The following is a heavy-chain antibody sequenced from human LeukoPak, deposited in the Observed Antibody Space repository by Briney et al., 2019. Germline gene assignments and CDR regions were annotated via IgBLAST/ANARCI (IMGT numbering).Heavy chain of an antibody. CDR2: IYYSGST. D-gene: IGHD3-22*01. CDR1: GDSISSSY. CDR3: ARKGYYDGSGFYPDAFDI. Sequence: PSETLSLTCTVSGDSISSSYWSWLPQPPGKGLEWIGYIYYSGSTNYNPSLKSRVTISLDTSKNQCSLKLSSVTAADTAVYYCARKGYYDGSGFYPDAFDIWGQGTMVTVSS. J-gene: IGHJ3*02. V-gene: IGHV4-59*08.